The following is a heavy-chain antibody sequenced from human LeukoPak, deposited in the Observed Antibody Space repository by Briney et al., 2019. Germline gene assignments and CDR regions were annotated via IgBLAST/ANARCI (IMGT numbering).Heavy chain of an antibody. J-gene: IGHJ4*02. D-gene: IGHD2-2*01. CDR1: GFTFTTYA. CDR3: AGPMGPTAIFGFDY. CDR2: ISSSSSYI. Sequence: GGSLRLSCAASGFTFTTYAMSWVRQVPGKGLEWVSSISSSSSYIYYADSVRGRFTISRDNAKKSLFLQMNSLRAEDTAVYYCAGPMGPTAIFGFDYWGQGILVTVSS. V-gene: IGHV3-21*01.